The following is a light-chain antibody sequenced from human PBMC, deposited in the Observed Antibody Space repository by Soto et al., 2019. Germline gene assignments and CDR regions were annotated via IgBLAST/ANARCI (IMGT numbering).Light chain of an antibody. CDR1: QSVTSTY. CDR2: GAS. V-gene: IGKV3-20*01. Sequence: EIVLTQSPGTLSLSPGERATLSCRASQSVTSTYLAWYQQKPGQAPRLLIYGASSRAIGIPARFSGSGSGTDFTLTISRLEPEDFAVYYCQQYGSSPLTFGRGTKVDIK. J-gene: IGKJ4*01. CDR3: QQYGSSPLT.